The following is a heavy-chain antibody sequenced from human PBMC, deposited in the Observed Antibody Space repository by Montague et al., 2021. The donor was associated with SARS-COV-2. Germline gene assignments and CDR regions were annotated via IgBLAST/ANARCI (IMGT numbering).Heavy chain of an antibody. Sequence: TLSLTCTVSGASISTGIYYWGWIRQPAGEGLEWIGRIRTTGHTDYNSSLESRVFMSVDTSTNQFSLSLTSVTAADTAVYFCARFGSGTLEFDLWGQGTLVTVSS. J-gene: IGHJ4*02. V-gene: IGHV4-61*02. D-gene: IGHD1-26*01. CDR2: IRTTGHT. CDR1: GASISTGIYY. CDR3: ARFGSGTLEFDL.